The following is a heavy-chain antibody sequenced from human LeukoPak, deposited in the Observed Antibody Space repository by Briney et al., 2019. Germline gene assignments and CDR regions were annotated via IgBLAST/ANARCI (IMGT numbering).Heavy chain of an antibody. D-gene: IGHD6-13*01. J-gene: IGHJ6*03. Sequence: SETLSLTCTVSGGSISSYYWSWIRQPPGKGLEWIGTISYSGSTYYKPSLKSRVTISVDTSKNQFSLRLSSLTAADTAVYFCARGRVSSSSWNSAYYYYFYMDVWGKGTTVTVSS. CDR3: ARGRVSSSSWNSAYYYYFYMDV. CDR2: ISYSGST. V-gene: IGHV4-59*01. CDR1: GGSISSYY.